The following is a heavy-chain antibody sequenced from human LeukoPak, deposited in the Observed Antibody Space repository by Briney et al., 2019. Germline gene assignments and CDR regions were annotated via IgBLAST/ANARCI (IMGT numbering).Heavy chain of an antibody. CDR2: IYHSGST. J-gene: IGHJ4*02. CDR1: GGSISSGGYS. V-gene: IGHV4-30-2*01. CDR3: ARDSGTFDY. D-gene: IGHD3-10*01. Sequence: SETLSLTCAVSGGSISSGGYSWSWIRQPPGKGLEWIGYIYHSGSTYYNPSLKSRVTISVDRSKNQFSLKLSSVTAADTAVYYCARDSGTFDYWGQGTLVTVSS.